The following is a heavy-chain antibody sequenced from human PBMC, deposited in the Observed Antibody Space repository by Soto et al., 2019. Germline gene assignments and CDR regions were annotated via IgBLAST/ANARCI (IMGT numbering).Heavy chain of an antibody. Sequence: SETLSLTCSVSGGSIRSYYWSWIRLAAGKGQEWIGRIYTTGSTNYNPSLKSRVTMSVDTSKNQFSLKLTSVTAADTAVYYCAKNADFWSWGMDVWGQGTTVTVSS. CDR2: IYTTGST. J-gene: IGHJ6*02. CDR1: GGSIRSYY. CDR3: AKNADFWSWGMDV. V-gene: IGHV4-4*07. D-gene: IGHD3-3*01.